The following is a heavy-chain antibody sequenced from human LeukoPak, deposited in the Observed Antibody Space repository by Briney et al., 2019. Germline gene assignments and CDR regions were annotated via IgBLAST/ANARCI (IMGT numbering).Heavy chain of an antibody. CDR1: GFACNKYG. V-gene: IGHV1-18*01. J-gene: IGHJ4*02. CDR3: ARDPSNTVGRNIYFDY. D-gene: IGHD1-14*01. Sequence: GASVKVSCKASGFACNKYGFSWVRQAPGQGPEWLGWISAYDGRTNYAQNLQGRLTLTTDTSTTTAYMELRSLTSDDTAVYYCARDPSNTVGRNIYFDYWGQGTLVTVSS. CDR2: ISAYDGRT.